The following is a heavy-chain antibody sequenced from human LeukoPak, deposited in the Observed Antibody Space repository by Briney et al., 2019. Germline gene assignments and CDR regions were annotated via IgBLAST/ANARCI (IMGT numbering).Heavy chain of an antibody. CDR1: GYTFTGYD. J-gene: IGHJ5*02. V-gene: IGHV1-8*02. CDR2: MNPNSGNT. D-gene: IGHD2-8*01. Sequence: ASVKVSCKASGYTFTGYDINWVRQATGQGLEWMGWMNPNSGNTGYAQKFQGRVTITRNTSISTAYMELSSLRSEDTAVYYCARGRGCTNGVCYNNWFDPWGQGTLVTVSS. CDR3: ARGRGCTNGVCYNNWFDP.